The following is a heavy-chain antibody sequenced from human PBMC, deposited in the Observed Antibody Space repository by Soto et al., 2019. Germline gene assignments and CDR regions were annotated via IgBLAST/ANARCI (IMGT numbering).Heavy chain of an antibody. J-gene: IGHJ6*02. Sequence: SETLSVTCAVSGGFISSSNWWSWVRQPAGKGLEWIGEIYHSGSTNYNPSLKSRVTISVDKSKNQFSLKLSSVTAADTAVYYCARVPIFVDTAMVVSRYGMDVWGQGTTVT. D-gene: IGHD5-18*01. V-gene: IGHV4-4*02. CDR2: IYHSGST. CDR1: GGFISSSNW. CDR3: ARVPIFVDTAMVVSRYGMDV.